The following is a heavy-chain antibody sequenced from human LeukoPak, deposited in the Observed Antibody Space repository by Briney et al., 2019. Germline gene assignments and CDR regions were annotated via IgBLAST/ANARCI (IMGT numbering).Heavy chain of an antibody. J-gene: IGHJ5*02. CDR1: GGSFSGYY. CDR3: ARDADVGFDP. CDR2: INHSGST. Sequence: SETLSLTCAVYGGSFSGYYWSWIRQPPGKGLEWIGEINHSGSTNYNPSLKSRVTISVDTSKNQFSLKLSSVTAADTAVYYCARDADVGFDPWGQGTLVTVSS. V-gene: IGHV4-34*01.